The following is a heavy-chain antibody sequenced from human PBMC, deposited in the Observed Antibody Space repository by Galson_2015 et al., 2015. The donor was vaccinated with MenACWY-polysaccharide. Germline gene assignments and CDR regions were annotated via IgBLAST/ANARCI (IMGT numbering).Heavy chain of an antibody. CDR1: GFTITSNY. V-gene: IGHV3-66*02. CDR3: ARGKSWGSYRFFDY. D-gene: IGHD3-16*02. J-gene: IGHJ4*02. Sequence: SLRLSCAASGFTITSNYMNWVRQAPGKGLEWVSVLYSLGGTYYADSVKGRFTISGDTSKNTLYLQMNSLKSEDTAVYFCARGKSWGSYRFFDYWGQGTPVTVSS. CDR2: LYSLGGT.